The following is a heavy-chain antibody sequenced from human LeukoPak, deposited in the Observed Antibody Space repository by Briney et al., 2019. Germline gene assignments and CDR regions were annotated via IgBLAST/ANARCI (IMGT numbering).Heavy chain of an antibody. CDR1: GFTFSSYG. D-gene: IGHD1-26*01. V-gene: IGHV3-30*02. Sequence: GGSLRLSCAASGFTFSSYGMHWVRQAPGKGLEWVAFIRYDGSNKYYADSVKGRFTISRDNSKNTLYLQMNSLRAEDTAVYYCAKAYGSYPPYDYWGQGTLVTVSS. J-gene: IGHJ4*02. CDR2: IRYDGSNK. CDR3: AKAYGSYPPYDY.